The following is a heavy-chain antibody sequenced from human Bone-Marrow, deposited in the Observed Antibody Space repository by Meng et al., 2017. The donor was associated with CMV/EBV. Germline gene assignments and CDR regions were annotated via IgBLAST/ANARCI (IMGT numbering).Heavy chain of an antibody. J-gene: IGHJ6*02. D-gene: IGHD6-19*01. CDR3: ARVKQWQTKMDV. CDR2: IYHSGST. CDR1: GGSISSSNW. V-gene: IGHV4-4*02. Sequence: SETLSLTCAVSGGSISSSNWWSWVRQPPGKGLEWIGEIYHSGSTNYNPSLKSRVTISVDTSKNQFSLKLSSVTAADTAVYYCARVKQWQTKMDVWGQGTMVTVSS.